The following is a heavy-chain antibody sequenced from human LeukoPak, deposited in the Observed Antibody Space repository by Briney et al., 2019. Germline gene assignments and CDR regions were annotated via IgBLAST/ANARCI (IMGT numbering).Heavy chain of an antibody. CDR1: GGSISSYY. D-gene: IGHD4/OR15-4a*01. CDR2: IYYSGST. Sequence: SETLSLTCTVSGGSISSYYWSWIRQPPGKGLEWIGYIYYSGSTYYNPSLKSRVSISVDTSKNHFSLRLSSVTAADTAVYYCARMGAHFSTNYDYYFDYWGQGTLVTVSS. J-gene: IGHJ4*02. CDR3: ARMGAHFSTNYDYYFDY. V-gene: IGHV4-59*06.